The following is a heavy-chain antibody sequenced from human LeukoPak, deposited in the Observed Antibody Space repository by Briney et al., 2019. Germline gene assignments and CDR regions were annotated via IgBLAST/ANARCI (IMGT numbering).Heavy chain of an antibody. Sequence: GASVKVSCKASGGTFSSYAISWVRQAPGQGLEWMGGIIPIFGTANYAQKFQGRVTITADESTSTAYMELSSLGSEDTAVYYCARDPLDYYGSGSTNWFDPWGQGTLVTVSS. V-gene: IGHV1-69*13. D-gene: IGHD3-10*01. CDR3: ARDPLDYYGSGSTNWFDP. CDR1: GGTFSSYA. CDR2: IIPIFGTA. J-gene: IGHJ5*02.